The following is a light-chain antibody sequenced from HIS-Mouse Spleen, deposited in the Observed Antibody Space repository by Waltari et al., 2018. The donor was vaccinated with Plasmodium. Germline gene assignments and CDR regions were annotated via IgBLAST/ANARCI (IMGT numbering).Light chain of an antibody. CDR1: QSISSR. CDR3: QQYNSYSWT. Sequence: IQMTQSPSTLSASVGDRVTITCRASQSISSRLAWYQQKPGKAPKPLIYKASSLESGVPSRFSGSGSGTEFTLTISSLQPDDFATYYCQQYNSYSWTFGQGTKVEIK. CDR2: KAS. J-gene: IGKJ1*01. V-gene: IGKV1-5*03.